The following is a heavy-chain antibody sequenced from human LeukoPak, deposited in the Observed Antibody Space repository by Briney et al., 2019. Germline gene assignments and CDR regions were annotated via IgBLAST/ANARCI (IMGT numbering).Heavy chain of an antibody. Sequence: ASVKVSCKASGYTFTSYAMNWVRQAPGQGLEWMGWINTNTGNPTYAQGFTGRFVFSLDTSVSTAYLQISSLKAEDTAVYYCARGQPHYYGSGSDAFDIWGQGTMVTVSS. CDR1: GYTFTSYA. D-gene: IGHD3-10*01. CDR2: INTNTGNP. V-gene: IGHV7-4-1*02. J-gene: IGHJ3*02. CDR3: ARGQPHYYGSGSDAFDI.